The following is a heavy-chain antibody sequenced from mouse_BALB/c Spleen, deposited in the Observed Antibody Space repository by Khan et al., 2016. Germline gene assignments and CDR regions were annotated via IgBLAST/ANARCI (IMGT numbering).Heavy chain of an antibody. CDR1: GYTFTSYT. D-gene: IGHD2-3*01. CDR3: AESRRVGDGYLFDY. J-gene: IGHJ2*02. V-gene: IGHV1-4*01. CDR2: INPTSGYT. Sequence: VQLQQSGAELARPGASVRMSCKASGYTFTSYTIHWVKQSPGQGLEWIGDINPTSGYTNYNQKFKDKATLTADKSSSTAYMQLSSLTSEASAVXYCAESRRVGDGYLFDYWGQGTSLTVSS.